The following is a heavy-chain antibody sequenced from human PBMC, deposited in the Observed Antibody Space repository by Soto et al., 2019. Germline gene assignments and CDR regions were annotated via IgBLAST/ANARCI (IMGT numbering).Heavy chain of an antibody. Sequence: QVQLVQSGAEVKKPGASVKVSCKASGYTFTSYGISWVRQAPGQGLEWMGGIIPIFGTANYAQKFQGRVTITADESTSTAYMELSSLRSEDTAVYYCARVSHYYDSSGYTDWGQGTLVTVSS. CDR2: IIPIFGTA. CDR1: GYTFTSYG. V-gene: IGHV1-69*13. J-gene: IGHJ4*02. D-gene: IGHD3-22*01. CDR3: ARVSHYYDSSGYTD.